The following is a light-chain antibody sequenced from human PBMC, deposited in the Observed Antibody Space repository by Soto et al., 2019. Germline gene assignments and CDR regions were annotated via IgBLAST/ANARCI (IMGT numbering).Light chain of an antibody. CDR1: QNIYTW. J-gene: IGKJ1*01. Sequence: DYQGTQSPSTLSASVGDRVTITFRASQNIYTWLAWYQQKPGIAPKLLIHKASTLESGVPSRFSGSGYGTEFTLTISGLQPEDSATYYCQQYERYSTFGQGTKVDIK. CDR3: QQYERYST. V-gene: IGKV1-5*03. CDR2: KAS.